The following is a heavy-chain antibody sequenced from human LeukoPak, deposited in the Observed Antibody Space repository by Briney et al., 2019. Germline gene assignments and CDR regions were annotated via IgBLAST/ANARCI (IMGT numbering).Heavy chain of an antibody. CDR1: EDTLTELA. CDR2: FDPEDGET. V-gene: IGHV1-24*01. Sequence: ASVKVSCKVSEDTLTELAMHWVRQAPRKGLEWMGGFDPEDGETIYAQKFQGRVTMTEDTSTDTAFMELSSLRSEDTAVYYCATVGGHRDPDLLYFDYWGQGTLVTVSS. CDR3: ATVGGHRDPDLLYFDY. D-gene: IGHD5-12*01. J-gene: IGHJ4*02.